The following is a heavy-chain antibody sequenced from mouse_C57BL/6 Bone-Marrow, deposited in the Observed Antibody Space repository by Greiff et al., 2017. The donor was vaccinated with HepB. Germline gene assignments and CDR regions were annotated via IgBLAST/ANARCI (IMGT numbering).Heavy chain of an antibody. CDR1: GFTFSSYG. J-gene: IGHJ3*01. CDR3: ARERDWFAY. Sequence: EVQVVESGGDLVKPGGSLKLSCAASGFTFSSYGMSWVRQTPDKRLEWVATISSGGSYTYYPDSVKGRFTISRDNAKNTLYLQMSSLKSEDTAMYYCARERDWFAYWGQGTLVTVSA. V-gene: IGHV5-6*01. CDR2: ISSGGSYT.